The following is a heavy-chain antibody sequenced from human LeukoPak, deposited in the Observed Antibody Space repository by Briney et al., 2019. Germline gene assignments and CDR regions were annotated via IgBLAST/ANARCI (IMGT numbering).Heavy chain of an antibody. Sequence: GGSLRLSCAASGFDFSAYEMNWVRQAPGEGREWVAYFAGSDTTTYYADSVKGRFTISRDNARNSLYLQMNSLRAEDTALYYCTTLGYHLDSWGQGTLVTVSS. J-gene: IGHJ4*02. CDR3: TTLGYHLDS. CDR2: FAGSDTTT. CDR1: GFDFSAYE. V-gene: IGHV3-48*03. D-gene: IGHD3-22*01.